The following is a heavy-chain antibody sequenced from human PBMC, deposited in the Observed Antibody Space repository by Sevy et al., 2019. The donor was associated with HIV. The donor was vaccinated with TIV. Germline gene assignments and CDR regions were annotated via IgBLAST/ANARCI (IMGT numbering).Heavy chain of an antibody. CDR3: AKDLSNSWSGMDV. V-gene: IGHV3-30*02. Sequence: GGSLRLSCSASEFTFSFYAMYWVRQAPGKGLERVAFIHNDGNKKYYAESVKGRFTISRDNSKNTVYLQMNSLRVEDTAVYYCAKDLSNSWSGMDVWGQGTTVTVSS. CDR2: IHNDGNKK. D-gene: IGHD6-13*01. J-gene: IGHJ6*02. CDR1: EFTFSFYA.